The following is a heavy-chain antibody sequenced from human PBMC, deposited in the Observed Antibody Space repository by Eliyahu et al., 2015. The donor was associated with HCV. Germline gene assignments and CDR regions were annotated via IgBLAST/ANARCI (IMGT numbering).Heavy chain of an antibody. CDR2: ISYDGSNK. CDR3: ARDRFGSLRFLEWSQLGGAFDI. CDR1: GFTFSSYA. D-gene: IGHD3-3*01. Sequence: QVQLVESGGGVVQPGRSLRLSCATSGFTFSSYAMXWVRQAPGKGLEGVAVISYDGSNKYYADSVKGRFTISRDNSKNTLYLQMNSLRAEDTAVYYCARDRFGSLRFLEWSQLGGAFDIWGQGTMVTVSS. J-gene: IGHJ3*02. V-gene: IGHV3-30-3*01.